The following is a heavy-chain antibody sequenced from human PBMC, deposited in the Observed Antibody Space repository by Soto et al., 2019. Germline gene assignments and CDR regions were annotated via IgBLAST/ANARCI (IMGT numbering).Heavy chain of an antibody. Sequence: GGSLRLSCAASGFTSSSYGMHWVRQAPGKGLEWVAVIWYDGSNKYYADSVKGRFTISRDNSKNTLYLQMNSLRAEDTAVYYCARGRSYDAFDIWGQGTMVTVSS. CDR1: GFTSSSYG. CDR2: IWYDGSNK. V-gene: IGHV3-33*01. D-gene: IGHD1-26*01. CDR3: ARGRSYDAFDI. J-gene: IGHJ3*02.